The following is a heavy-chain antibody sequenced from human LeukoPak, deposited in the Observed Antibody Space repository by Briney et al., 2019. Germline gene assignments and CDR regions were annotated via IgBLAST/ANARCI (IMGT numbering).Heavy chain of an antibody. D-gene: IGHD6-13*01. CDR1: GGTFSSYA. V-gene: IGHV1-69*13. CDR3: ARGGDSSSWFTSPDY. CDR2: IIPIFGTA. J-gene: IGHJ4*02. Sequence: ASVKVSCKASGGTFSSYAISWVRQAPGQGLEWMGGIIPIFGTANYAQKFQGRVTITADESTSTAYMELSSLRSEDTAVYYCARGGDSSSWFTSPDYWGQGTLVTVSS.